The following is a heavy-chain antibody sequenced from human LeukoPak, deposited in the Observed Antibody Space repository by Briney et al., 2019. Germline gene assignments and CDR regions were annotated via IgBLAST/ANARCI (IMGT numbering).Heavy chain of an antibody. J-gene: IGHJ4*02. Sequence: ASVKVSCKASGYTFTGYYMHWVRQAPGQGLEWMGWINPNSGGTNYAQKFQGRVTMTRDTSISTAYMELSRLRSDDTAVYYCARDHKSGLLLWNYGSGSYYKRAVYFDYWGQGTLVTVSS. CDR1: GYTFTGYY. CDR2: INPNSGGT. V-gene: IGHV1-2*02. D-gene: IGHD3-10*01. CDR3: ARDHKSGLLLWNYGSGSYYKRAVYFDY.